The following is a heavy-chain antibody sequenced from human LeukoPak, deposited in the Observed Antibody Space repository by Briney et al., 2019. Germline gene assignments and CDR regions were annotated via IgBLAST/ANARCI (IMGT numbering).Heavy chain of an antibody. CDR3: ARVELDDYGDYYWYFDL. Sequence: ASVKVSCKASGYTFTSYGISWVRQAPGQGLEWMGWISAYNGNTNYAQKLQGRVTMTTDTSASTAYMELRSLRSDDTAVYYCARVELDDYGDYYWYFDLWGRGTLVTVSS. CDR1: GYTFTSYG. D-gene: IGHD4-17*01. CDR2: ISAYNGNT. V-gene: IGHV1-18*01. J-gene: IGHJ2*01.